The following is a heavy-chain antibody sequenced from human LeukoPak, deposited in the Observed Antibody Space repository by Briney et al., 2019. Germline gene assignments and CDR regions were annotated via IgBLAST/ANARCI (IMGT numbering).Heavy chain of an antibody. J-gene: IGHJ4*02. Sequence: ASVKVFCKASGYTFTSYAMHWVRQAPGQRLEWMGWINAGNGNTKYSQKFQGRVTITRDTSASTAYMELSSLRSEDTAVYYCARDLVAEYSSSWYWPHFDYWGQGTLVTVSS. V-gene: IGHV1-3*01. CDR2: INAGNGNT. CDR1: GYTFTSYA. D-gene: IGHD6-13*01. CDR3: ARDLVAEYSSSWYWPHFDY.